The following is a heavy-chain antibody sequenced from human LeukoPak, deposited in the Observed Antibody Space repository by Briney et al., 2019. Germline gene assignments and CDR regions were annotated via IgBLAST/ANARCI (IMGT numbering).Heavy chain of an antibody. CDR2: INTNSGGT. V-gene: IGHV1-2*02. CDR1: GYTFTGYY. J-gene: IGHJ4*02. Sequence: ASVKVSCKASGYTFTGYYMHWVRQAPGQGLEWMGWINTNSGGTNYAQKFQGRVTMTRDTSISTAYMELSRLRSDDTAVYYCARDTLPTTYYYDSSGHTGDYWGQGTLVTVSS. CDR3: ARDTLPTTYYYDSSGHTGDY. D-gene: IGHD3-22*01.